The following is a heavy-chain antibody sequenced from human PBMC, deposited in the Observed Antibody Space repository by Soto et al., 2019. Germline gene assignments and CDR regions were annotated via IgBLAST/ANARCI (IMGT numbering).Heavy chain of an antibody. V-gene: IGHV1-18*04. D-gene: IGHD2-21*02. CDR2: ISAYNGNT. CDR3: ARDGFRVTAITHYFDY. CDR1: GYTFTSYG. J-gene: IGHJ4*02. Sequence: ASVKVSCKASGYTFTSYGISWVRQAPGQGLEWMGWISAYNGNTNYAQKLQGRVTMTTDTSTSTAYMELRSLRSDDTAVYYCARDGFRVTAITHYFDYWGQGALVTVSS.